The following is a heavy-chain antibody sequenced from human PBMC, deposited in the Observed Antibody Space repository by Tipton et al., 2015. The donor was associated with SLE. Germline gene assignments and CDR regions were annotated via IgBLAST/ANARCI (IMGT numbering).Heavy chain of an antibody. CDR1: GGSISGSSYY. Sequence: TLSLTCTVSGGSISGSSYYWDWIRQPPGKGPVWLGRITNSGNTYYIPSLQSRVTMSVDTSKNHFSLKLSSVTAADTAVYYCARHDTNYGRNWFDPWGQGTLVTVSS. V-gene: IGHV4-39*01. CDR3: ARHDTNYGRNWFDP. CDR2: ITNSGNT. D-gene: IGHD2-8*01. J-gene: IGHJ5*02.